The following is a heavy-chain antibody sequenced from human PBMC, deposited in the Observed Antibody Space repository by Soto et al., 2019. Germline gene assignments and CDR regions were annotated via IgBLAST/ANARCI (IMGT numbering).Heavy chain of an antibody. CDR2: IYYSGST. J-gene: IGHJ6*02. CDR1: GGSISSYY. Sequence: ASETLSLTCTVSGGSISSYYWSWIRQPPGKGLEWIGYIYYSGSTNYNPSLKSRVTISVDTSKNQFSLKLSSATAADTAVYYCARSMYSTSAQLYYGMDVWGQGTTVTVSS. V-gene: IGHV4-59*08. CDR3: ARSMYSTSAQLYYGMDV. D-gene: IGHD6-6*01.